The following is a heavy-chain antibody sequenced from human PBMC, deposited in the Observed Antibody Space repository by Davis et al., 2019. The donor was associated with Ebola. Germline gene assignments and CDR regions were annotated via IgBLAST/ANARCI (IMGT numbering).Heavy chain of an antibody. CDR2: MSGSGGST. J-gene: IGHJ4*02. Sequence: PGGSLRLSCAASGFIFDDYGMSWVRQVPGKGLEWVSAMSGSGGSTYYADSVKGRFTISRDNSKNTLYLQLNSLRPEDTAVYYCAKDRGSILTGYSHWGQGTLVTVSS. V-gene: IGHV3-23*01. D-gene: IGHD3-9*01. CDR1: GFIFDDYG. CDR3: AKDRGSILTGYSH.